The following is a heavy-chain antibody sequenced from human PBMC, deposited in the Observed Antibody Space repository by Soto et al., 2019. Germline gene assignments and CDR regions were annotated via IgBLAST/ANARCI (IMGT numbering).Heavy chain of an antibody. V-gene: IGHV3-48*02. CDR2: IDSSSSNK. CDR1: GFTFDSYS. J-gene: IGHJ4*02. CDR3: ARDDDSAMALNFDY. D-gene: IGHD5-18*01. Sequence: PGGSLRLSCAASGFTFDSYSMNWVRQAPGKGLEWVSYIDSSSSNKHYADSVKGRFTISRDNAKNALYLQMSSLRDEDTAVYYYARDDDSAMALNFDYWGQGTLVTVSS.